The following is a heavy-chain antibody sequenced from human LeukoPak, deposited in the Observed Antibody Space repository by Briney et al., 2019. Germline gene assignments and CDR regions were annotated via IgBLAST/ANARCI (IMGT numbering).Heavy chain of an antibody. D-gene: IGHD4-11*01. CDR2: ISGSGGST. J-gene: IGHJ4*02. CDR3: ARDHGLQVKNGLDY. Sequence: GGSLRLSCAASGFTFSSYAMSWVRQAPGKGLEWVSAISGSGGSTYYADSVKGRFTISRNNSKNTLYLQVNSLRAEDTAVYYCARDHGLQVKNGLDYWGQGTLVTVSS. V-gene: IGHV3-23*01. CDR1: GFTFSSYA.